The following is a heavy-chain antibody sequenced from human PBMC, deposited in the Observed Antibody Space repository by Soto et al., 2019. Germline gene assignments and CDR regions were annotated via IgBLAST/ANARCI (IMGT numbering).Heavy chain of an antibody. J-gene: IGHJ5*02. V-gene: IGHV1-18*04. CDR2: ISAYNGNT. CDR3: ARDPPYCSSTTCNWFDP. D-gene: IGHD2-15*01. Sequence: QVQLVQSGAEVKKPGASVKVSCKASGYNFTSYGISWVRQAPGQGLEWMGWISAYNGNTNYAQKLQGRVTMTTDTSTSTAYMELRSLRSDDTAVYYCARDPPYCSSTTCNWFDPWGQGTLVTVSS. CDR1: GYNFTSYG.